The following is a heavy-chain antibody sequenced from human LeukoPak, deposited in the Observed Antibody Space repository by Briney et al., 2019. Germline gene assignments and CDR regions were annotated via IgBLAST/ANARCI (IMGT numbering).Heavy chain of an antibody. Sequence: GGSLRLSCAASGFTVSSNYMSWVRQAPGKGLEWVSVIYSGGSTYYADSVKGRFTISRDNSKNTLYLQMNSLRAEDTAVYYCAKADYYYDSSGYWVYWGQGTLVTVSS. D-gene: IGHD3-22*01. CDR3: AKADYYYDSSGYWVY. CDR1: GFTVSSNY. V-gene: IGHV3-53*05. J-gene: IGHJ4*02. CDR2: IYSGGST.